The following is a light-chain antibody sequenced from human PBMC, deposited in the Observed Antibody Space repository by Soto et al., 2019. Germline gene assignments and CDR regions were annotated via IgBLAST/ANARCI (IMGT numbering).Light chain of an antibody. V-gene: IGKV3-15*01. J-gene: IGKJ4*01. CDR1: QSVRSN. CDR2: DAS. CDR3: QHYNEWPLT. Sequence: EVVMTQSPATLYVSPGEGAILSCRASQSVRSNLTWYRQQPGQAPSLLIYDASTRATGVPARFSGSGSGTEFTLTINSLQSEDFAVYFCQHYNEWPLTFGGGTRVEIK.